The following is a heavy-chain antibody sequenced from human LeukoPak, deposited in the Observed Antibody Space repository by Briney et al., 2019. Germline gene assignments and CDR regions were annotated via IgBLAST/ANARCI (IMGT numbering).Heavy chain of an antibody. J-gene: IGHJ4*02. CDR2: MEFDGSNK. CDR3: ARDITGDPPPYYFDY. Sequence: GVSLRLSCAASGFTFSNYGLHWVRQAPGKGLEWLAVMEFDGSNKYYADSVKGRFTISRDNSKSMLYLQMNSLRAEDTAVYYCARDITGDPPPYYFDYWGQGSLVT. D-gene: IGHD7-27*01. V-gene: IGHV3-33*01. CDR1: GFTFSNYG.